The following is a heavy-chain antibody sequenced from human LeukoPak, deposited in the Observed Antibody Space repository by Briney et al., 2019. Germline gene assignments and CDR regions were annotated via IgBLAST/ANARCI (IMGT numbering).Heavy chain of an antibody. CDR3: ARGPRTGRPFDY. J-gene: IGHJ4*02. CDR2: INHSGST. V-gene: IGHV4-34*01. D-gene: IGHD1/OR15-1a*01. CDR1: GGSFSSYY. Sequence: SETLSLTCAVYGGSFSSYYWSWIRQPPGKGLEWIGEINHSGSTNYNPSLKSRVTISVDTSKNQFSLKLSSVTAADTAVYYCARGPRTGRPFDYWGQGTLVTVSS.